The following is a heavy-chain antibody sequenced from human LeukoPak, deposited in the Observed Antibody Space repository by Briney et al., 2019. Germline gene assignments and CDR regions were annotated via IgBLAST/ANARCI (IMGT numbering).Heavy chain of an antibody. CDR1: GYNFNSYW. V-gene: IGHV5-51*01. CDR3: ARRITIFGVIITDTFDV. D-gene: IGHD3-3*01. Sequence: GESLKISCKASGYNFNSYWIGWVRQMPGKDLEWLGIIFPGDSDTRYSPSLQGQVTISVDKSISTAYLQWSSLRASDTAMYYCARRITIFGVIITDTFDVWGQGTMVTVSS. CDR2: IFPGDSDT. J-gene: IGHJ3*01.